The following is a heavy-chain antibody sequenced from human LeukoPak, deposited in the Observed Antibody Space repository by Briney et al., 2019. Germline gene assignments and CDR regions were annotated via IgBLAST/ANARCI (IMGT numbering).Heavy chain of an antibody. Sequence: SETLSLTCSVSGDSMNGYHWIWIRQTAGKGLEWIGRLFTGGNAECNPSLKSRVTMSVETSKSQFSLKLTSVTAADTAIYYCARGLRWDSGNDWGPEHWGQGVLVTVSS. CDR1: GDSMNGYH. V-gene: IGHV4-4*07. J-gene: IGHJ4*02. D-gene: IGHD5-12*01. CDR2: LFTGGNA. CDR3: ARGLRWDSGNDWGPEH.